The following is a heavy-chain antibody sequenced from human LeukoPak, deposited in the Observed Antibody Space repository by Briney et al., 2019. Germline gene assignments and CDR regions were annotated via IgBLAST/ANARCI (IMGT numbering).Heavy chain of an antibody. CDR1: GGTFSSYA. J-gene: IGHJ4*02. CDR3: ARGQPSGDGYNSFDY. V-gene: IGHV1-69*04. CDR2: IIPIFGIA. D-gene: IGHD5-24*01. Sequence: SVKVSCKASGGTFSSYAISWVRQAPGQGLEWMGRIIPIFGIANYAQKFQSRVTITADKSTSTAYMELSSLRSEDTAVYYCARGQPSGDGYNSFDYWGQGTLVTVSS.